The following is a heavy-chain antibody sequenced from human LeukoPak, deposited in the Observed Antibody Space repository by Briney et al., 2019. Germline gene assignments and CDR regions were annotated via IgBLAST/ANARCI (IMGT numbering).Heavy chain of an antibody. J-gene: IGHJ4*02. D-gene: IGHD4-17*01. CDR1: GYTFTSYD. V-gene: IGHV1-8*01. CDR3: ASFGDYRKAPTDY. CDR2: MNPNSGNT. Sequence: ASVKVSCKASGYTFTSYDINWVRQATGQGLEWMGWMNPNSGNTGYAQKFQGRVTMTRNTSISTAYMELSSLRPEDTAVYYCASFGDYRKAPTDYWGQGTLVTVSS.